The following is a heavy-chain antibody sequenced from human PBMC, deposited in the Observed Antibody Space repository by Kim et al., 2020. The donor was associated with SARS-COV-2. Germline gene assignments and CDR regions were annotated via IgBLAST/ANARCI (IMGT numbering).Heavy chain of an antibody. D-gene: IGHD3-22*01. CDR2: INPNSGGT. J-gene: IGHJ3*02. CDR3: ASQLRITMIVVVHYAFDI. Sequence: ASVKVSCKASGYTFTGYYMHWVRQAPGQGLEWMGWINPNSGGTNYAQKFQGRVTMTRDTSISTAYMELSRLRSDDTAVYYCASQLRITMIVVVHYAFDIWGQGTMATVSS. CDR1: GYTFTGYY. V-gene: IGHV1-2*02.